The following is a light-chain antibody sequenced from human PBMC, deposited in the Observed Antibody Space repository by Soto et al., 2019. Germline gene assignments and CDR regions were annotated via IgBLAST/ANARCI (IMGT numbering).Light chain of an antibody. CDR2: SAS. J-gene: IGKJ5*01. CDR1: QSISSL. V-gene: IGKV3-15*01. Sequence: EIVLTQSPATLSVSPGERATLSCRASQSISSLLAWYQQKPGQAPRLLIYSASTRATGIPARFSGSGSGADFALTISSLRSEDFAVYYCQQYYDWPITFGQGTRLDIK. CDR3: QQYYDWPIT.